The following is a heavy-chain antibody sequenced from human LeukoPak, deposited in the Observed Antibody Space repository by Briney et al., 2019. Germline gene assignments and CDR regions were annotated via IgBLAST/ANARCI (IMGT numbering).Heavy chain of an antibody. D-gene: IGHD4-17*01. CDR1: GFTFSKYA. CDR2: ISGSDGIT. Sequence: GGSLRLSCAASGFTFSKYAMSWVRQAPEKGLEWVSAISGSDGITFYADSVKGRFTISRDNSKNTLSLQMNSLRVDDTALYYCAKDSSVPYGITDWGQGTLVTVSS. CDR3: AKDSSVPYGITD. V-gene: IGHV3-23*01. J-gene: IGHJ4*02.